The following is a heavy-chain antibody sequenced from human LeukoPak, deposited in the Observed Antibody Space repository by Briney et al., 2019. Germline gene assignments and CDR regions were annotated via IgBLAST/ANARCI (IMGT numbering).Heavy chain of an antibody. CDR1: GGTFSSYA. CDR2: IIPIFGTA. J-gene: IGHJ5*02. Sequence: ASVKVSCKASGGTFSSYAISWARQAPGQGLEWMGGIIPIFGTANYAQKFQGRVTITADESTSTAYMELSSLRSEDTAVYYCARGVDIVVVPAATNWFDPWGQGTLVTVSS. V-gene: IGHV1-69*13. CDR3: ARGVDIVVVPAATNWFDP. D-gene: IGHD2-2*03.